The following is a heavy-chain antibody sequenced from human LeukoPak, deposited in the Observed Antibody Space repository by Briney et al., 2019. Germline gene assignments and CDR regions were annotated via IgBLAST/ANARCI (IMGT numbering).Heavy chain of an antibody. CDR3: ARQGGGWYNYYYGMDV. CDR1: GYSFTSYW. CDR2: IYPGDSDT. D-gene: IGHD6-19*01. V-gene: IGHV5-51*01. J-gene: IGHJ6*02. Sequence: GESLQISCKGSGYSFTSYWISWVRQMPGKGLEWMGIIYPGDSDTRYSPSFQGQVTISADKSISTAYLQWSSLKASDTAMYYCARQGGGWYNYYYGMDVWGQGTTVTVSS.